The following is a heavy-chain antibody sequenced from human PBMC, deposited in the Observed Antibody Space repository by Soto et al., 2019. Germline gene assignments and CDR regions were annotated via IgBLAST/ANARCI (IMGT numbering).Heavy chain of an antibody. J-gene: IGHJ2*01. V-gene: IGHV2-5*02. CDR3: ARRGGMVRGIIPWYFDL. CDR1: GFSLNTSGVG. Sequence: QITLKESGPTLVKPTQTLTLTCTFSGFSLNTSGVGVGWIRQPPGKALEWLALIYWDDDKRYSPSLQSRLTIAKDTAKNQVVLTMTNMDPVHTATYSGARRGGMVRGIIPWYFDLWGRGTLVTVSS. CDR2: IYWDDDK. D-gene: IGHD3-10*01.